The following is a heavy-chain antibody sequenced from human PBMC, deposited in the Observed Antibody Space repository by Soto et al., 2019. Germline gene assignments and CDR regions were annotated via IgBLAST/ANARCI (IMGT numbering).Heavy chain of an antibody. CDR3: ARSTPLAMGASFDI. D-gene: IGHD2-15*01. Sequence: EVQVVESGGGLVQPGGSLRLSCAASGFNVSRNYMAWVRLAPGRGLEWVSFIYNDGRTADADSVKGRFIISKDHSKNTLSLQMNSLRVEDTAVYYCARSTPLAMGASFDIWGRGTAVIVSS. CDR1: GFNVSRNY. CDR2: IYNDGRT. V-gene: IGHV3-66*01. J-gene: IGHJ3*02.